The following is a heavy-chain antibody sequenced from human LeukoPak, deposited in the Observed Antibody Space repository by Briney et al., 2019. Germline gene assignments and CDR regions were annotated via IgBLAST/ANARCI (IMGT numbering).Heavy chain of an antibody. J-gene: IGHJ5*02. Sequence: PSETLSLTCSVSGVSISGYYWSWIRQSPGKGLEWIGYIYYSGRTNYNPSLKSRVTISVDTSKNQFSLKLSSVTAADTAVYYCARHIDSDWGWFDPWGQGTLVTVSS. D-gene: IGHD2-21*02. CDR2: IYYSGRT. V-gene: IGHV4-59*08. CDR3: ARHIDSDWGWFDP. CDR1: GVSISGYY.